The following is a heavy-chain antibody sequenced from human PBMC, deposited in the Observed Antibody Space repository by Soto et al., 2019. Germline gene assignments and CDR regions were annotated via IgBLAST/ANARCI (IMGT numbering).Heavy chain of an antibody. D-gene: IGHD4-17*01. J-gene: IGHJ4*02. V-gene: IGHV3-9*01. CDR3: AKDKYGYGGISFDY. CDR1: GFTFDDYA. CDR2: ISWNSGRM. Sequence: HPGGSLRLSCAASGFTFDDYAMHWVRQAPGKGLEWVSGISWNSGRMGYADSVKGRFTISRDNAKNSLYLQMNSLRAEDTAWYYRAKDKYGYGGISFDYWGQGTLVTVSS.